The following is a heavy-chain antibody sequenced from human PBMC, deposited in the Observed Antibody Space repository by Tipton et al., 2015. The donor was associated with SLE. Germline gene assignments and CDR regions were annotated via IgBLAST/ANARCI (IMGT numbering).Heavy chain of an antibody. CDR2: IYNTVNT. CDR3: AGFGRSAAMDWFYR. D-gene: IGHD2-2*01. Sequence: TLSLTCTVSGGSVSSGGYYWSWIRQHPGKGLEWIGYIYNTVNTYYNPSLTSRVAISDDTPKNQLSLTLSSVTAADPAIYYCAGFGRSAAMDWFYRWGQLTLVTVSS. J-gene: IGHJ5*02. CDR1: GGSVSSGGYY. V-gene: IGHV4-31*03.